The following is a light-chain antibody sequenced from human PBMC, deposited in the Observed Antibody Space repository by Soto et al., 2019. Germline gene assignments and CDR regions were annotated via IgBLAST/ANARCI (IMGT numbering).Light chain of an antibody. V-gene: IGKV1-33*01. CDR3: QQYGNLPLT. Sequence: DIQMTQSPSSLSASVGDRITITCQASQDISKYLNWYQHKPGKAPKLLIYDASNFETGVPSRFSGSGSGTEFTFTISSLQPEDIATYYCQQYGNLPLTFGGGTKVDIK. CDR2: DAS. J-gene: IGKJ4*01. CDR1: QDISKY.